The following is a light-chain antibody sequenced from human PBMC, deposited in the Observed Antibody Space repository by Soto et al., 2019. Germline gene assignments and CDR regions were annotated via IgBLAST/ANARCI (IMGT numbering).Light chain of an antibody. Sequence: DIQMTQSPSTLSASVGDRVTITCRASQGIRNDLSWYQQKPGEAPKRLVYVASSLDGGVPARFSGSGSGTEFTLTISRLEPEDFAVYYCQQYGSSRWTFGPGTKVDIK. V-gene: IGKV1-17*01. CDR2: VAS. CDR3: QQYGSSRWT. J-gene: IGKJ3*01. CDR1: QGIRND.